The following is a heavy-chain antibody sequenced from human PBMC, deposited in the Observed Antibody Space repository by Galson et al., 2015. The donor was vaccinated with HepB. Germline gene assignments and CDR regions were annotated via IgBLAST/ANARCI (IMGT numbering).Heavy chain of an antibody. J-gene: IGHJ4*02. Sequence: SVKVSCKASGVSFRDYGISWVRQAPGHGLEWMGGIIPMFGSPNTAQKFQGRVTITADESTTTAYMELRSLRSDDTAVYYCATFGKVNWDCVFDHWGQGTLVTVSS. V-gene: IGHV1-69*13. CDR2: IIPMFGSP. CDR3: ATFGKVNWDCVFDH. CDR1: GVSFRDYG. D-gene: IGHD1-7*01.